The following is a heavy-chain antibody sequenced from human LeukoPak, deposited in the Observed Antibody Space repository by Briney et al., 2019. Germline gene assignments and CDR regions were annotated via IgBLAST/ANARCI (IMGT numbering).Heavy chain of an antibody. CDR1: GGSISSDTYY. V-gene: IGHV4-39*07. J-gene: IGHJ2*01. CDR3: ARDPKIVGGPIYWYFDL. D-gene: IGHD1-26*01. Sequence: SETLSLTCTVSGGSISSDTYYWGWIRQPPGKGPEWIGSIYYSGNTYYNPSLKSRVTISIDTSKNQVSLKLTSVTAADTAVYYCARDPKIVGGPIYWYFDLWGRGTLVTVSS. CDR2: IYYSGNT.